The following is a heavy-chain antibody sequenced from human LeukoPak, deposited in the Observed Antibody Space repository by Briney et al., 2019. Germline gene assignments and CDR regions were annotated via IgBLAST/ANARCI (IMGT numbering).Heavy chain of an antibody. V-gene: IGHV3-23*01. Sequence: PGGSLRLSCAASGFTFSSYAMSWVRQAPGKGLEWVSAISGSGGSTYYADSVKGRFTISRDNSKNTLYLQMNSLRAEDTAVYCCAKKSEYSSSSEDYWGQGTLVTVSS. CDR3: AKKSEYSSSSEDY. CDR2: ISGSGGST. D-gene: IGHD6-6*01. J-gene: IGHJ4*02. CDR1: GFTFSSYA.